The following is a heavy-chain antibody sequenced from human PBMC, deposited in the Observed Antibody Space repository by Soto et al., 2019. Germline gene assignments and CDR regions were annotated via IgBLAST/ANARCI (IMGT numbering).Heavy chain of an antibody. J-gene: IGHJ4*01. V-gene: IGHV1-18*01. D-gene: IGHD6-13*01. Sequence: AAVKVSCKASGYTITNYYISWMRQAPGQGLEWMGWISTNNGNTNYAQKLQGRITMTTDTSTNTAYMELRSLRSDDTAMYFCASAVHISSWYFVYW. CDR2: ISTNNGNT. CDR3: ASAVHISSWYFVY. CDR1: GYTITNYY.